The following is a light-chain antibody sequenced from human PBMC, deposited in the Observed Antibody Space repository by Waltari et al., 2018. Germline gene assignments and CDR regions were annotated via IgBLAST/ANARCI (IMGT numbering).Light chain of an antibody. Sequence: TVLTQSPGTLSLSPGERATLACRASQSISSSYLAGYQQKPGQAPRLLIDVASRRATGIPDRFSGSGSGTDFTLTISRLEPEDFAVYYCQQYGSSPWAFGQGTKVEIK. CDR2: VAS. CDR1: QSISSSY. V-gene: IGKV3-20*01. CDR3: QQYGSSPWA. J-gene: IGKJ1*01.